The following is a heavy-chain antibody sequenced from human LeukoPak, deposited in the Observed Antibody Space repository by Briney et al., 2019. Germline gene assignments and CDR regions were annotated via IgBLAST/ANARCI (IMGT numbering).Heavy chain of an antibody. CDR3: ARGRSGAIDFDY. CDR2: ISSSSSYT. V-gene: IGHV3-11*05. D-gene: IGHD1-26*01. CDR1: GFTFSDYY. J-gene: IGHJ4*02. Sequence: PGGSLRLSCAASGFTFSDYYMSWIRQAPGKGLEWVSYISSSSSYTNYADSVKGRFTISRDNAKNSLYLQMNSLRAEDTAVYYCARGRSGAIDFDYWGQGTLVTVSS.